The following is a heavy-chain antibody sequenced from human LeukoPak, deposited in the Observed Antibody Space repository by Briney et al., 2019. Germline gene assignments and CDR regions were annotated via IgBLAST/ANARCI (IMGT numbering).Heavy chain of an antibody. CDR2: FDPEDGET. CDR1: GYTLTELS. D-gene: IGHD6-13*01. Sequence: GSVKVSCKVSGYTLTELSMHWVRQAPGKGLEWMGGFDPEDGETIYAQKFQGRVTMTEDTSTDTAYMELSSLRSEDTAVYYCATLPFLPGIAAAGYYYFDYWGQGTLVTVSS. CDR3: ATLPFLPGIAAAGYYYFDY. J-gene: IGHJ4*02. V-gene: IGHV1-24*01.